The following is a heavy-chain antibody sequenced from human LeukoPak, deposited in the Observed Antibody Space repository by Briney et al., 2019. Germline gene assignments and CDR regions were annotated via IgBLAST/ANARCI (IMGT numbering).Heavy chain of an antibody. J-gene: IGHJ4*02. Sequence: GGSLRLSCAASEFSVKYNYMTWVRQAPGKGLEWVSLLYSAGSTNYADSVKGRFTISRDNSKNTLYLQMNSLRAEDTAVYYCAREAAYYDSSGSAGAGFDYWGQGTLVTVSS. CDR2: LYSAGST. CDR3: AREAAYYDSSGSAGAGFDY. D-gene: IGHD3-22*01. CDR1: EFSVKYNY. V-gene: IGHV3-53*01.